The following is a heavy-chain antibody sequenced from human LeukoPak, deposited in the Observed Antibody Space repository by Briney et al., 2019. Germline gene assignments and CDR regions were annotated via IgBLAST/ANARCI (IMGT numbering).Heavy chain of an antibody. CDR2: ISAYNGNT. J-gene: IGHJ5*02. V-gene: IGHV1-18*04. Sequence: RASVKVSCKASGYTFTSYGISWVRQAPGQGLEWMGWISAYNGNTNYAQKLQGRVTMTTDTSTSTAYMELRSLRSDDTAVYYCARGTAAAAYNGFDPWGQGTMVTVSS. CDR1: GYTFTSYG. CDR3: ARGTAAAAYNGFDP. D-gene: IGHD6-13*01.